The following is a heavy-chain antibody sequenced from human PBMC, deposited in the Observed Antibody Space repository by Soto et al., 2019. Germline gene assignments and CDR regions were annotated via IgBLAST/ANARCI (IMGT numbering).Heavy chain of an antibody. Sequence: GGSLRLSCAAFGFDFNKYAMTCVRRAPGKGLQWVSSITSNGDSTYYADSVKGRFTTSRDNSKNTLYLQMNSLRADDTAVFYCAKDSPSYTTSPFYFDSWGQGTLVTVSS. D-gene: IGHD2-2*02. CDR2: ITSNGDST. J-gene: IGHJ4*02. CDR1: GFDFNKYA. V-gene: IGHV3-23*01. CDR3: AKDSPSYTTSPFYFDS.